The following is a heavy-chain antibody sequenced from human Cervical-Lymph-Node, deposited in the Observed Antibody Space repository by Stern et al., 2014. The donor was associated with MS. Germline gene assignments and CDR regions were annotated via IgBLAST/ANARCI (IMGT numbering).Heavy chain of an antibody. D-gene: IGHD3-16*01. CDR1: GYNFIAQW. V-gene: IGHV5-51*03. J-gene: IGHJ6*02. CDR2: IHPGDSDT. CDR3: ASAGTGGRCV. Sequence: EVQLVESGAEVKKPGESLKISCEGFGYNFIAQWIGWVRQMPGKGLEYMGIIHPGDSDTRYTSSFQGHITLSVDRSISTAFLQWSSLKASDTGIYYCASAGTGGRCVWGQGTTVTVSS.